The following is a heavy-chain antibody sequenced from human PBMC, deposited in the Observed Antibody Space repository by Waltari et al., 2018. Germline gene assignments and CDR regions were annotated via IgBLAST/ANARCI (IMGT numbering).Heavy chain of an antibody. CDR3: ASTGYSSGWLPQVDY. J-gene: IGHJ4*02. D-gene: IGHD6-19*01. CDR1: GYTFTSYA. Sequence: QVQLVQSGAEVKKPGASVKVSCKASGYTFTSYAMHWVRQAPGQRLEWMGWINAGNGNTKYSQKFQGRVTITADKSTSTAYMELSSLRSEDTAVYYCASTGYSSGWLPQVDYWGQGTLVTVSS. V-gene: IGHV1-3*01. CDR2: INAGNGNT.